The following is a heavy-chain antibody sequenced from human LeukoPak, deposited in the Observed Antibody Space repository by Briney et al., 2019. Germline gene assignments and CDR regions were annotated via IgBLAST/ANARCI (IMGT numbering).Heavy chain of an antibody. Sequence: SETLSLTCTVSGGSISSSSYYWGWIRPPPGQGLEWIGSIFHSGSTYYNPSLKSRVIISVDTSKNQFSLKLSSVTAADTALYYCARHDAVSFDYWGQGTLVTVSS. CDR1: GGSISSSSYY. V-gene: IGHV4-39*01. CDR3: ARHDAVSFDY. CDR2: IFHSGST. D-gene: IGHD2-8*01. J-gene: IGHJ4*02.